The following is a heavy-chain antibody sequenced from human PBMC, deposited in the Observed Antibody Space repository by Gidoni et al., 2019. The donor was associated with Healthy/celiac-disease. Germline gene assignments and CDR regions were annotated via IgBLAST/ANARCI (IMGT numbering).Heavy chain of an antibody. CDR2: IRSSISTI. CDR3: ARGGNEGYCSSTSCVRRIDY. Sequence: EVPLVASGGGLVQPGGSLRLSSAASVFTFSSSSMNWARQAPVKVLGWVSYIRSSISTIYYAESVKGRLTISRDNAKNSLYLQMNSLRDEDTAVYYCARGGNEGYCSSTSCVRRIDYWGQGTLVTVSS. D-gene: IGHD2-2*01. J-gene: IGHJ4*02. V-gene: IGHV3-48*02. CDR1: VFTFSSSS.